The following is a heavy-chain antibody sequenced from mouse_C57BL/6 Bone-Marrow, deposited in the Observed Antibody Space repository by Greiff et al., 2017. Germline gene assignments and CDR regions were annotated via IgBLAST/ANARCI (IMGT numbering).Heavy chain of an antibody. CDR1: GFNIKDDY. V-gene: IGHV14-4*01. CDR2: IDPENGDT. CDR3: TTIITTVDAMYY. Sequence: EVQLQQSGAELVRPGASVKLSCTASGFNIKDDYMHWVKQRPEKGLEWIGWIDPENGDTEYASKFKGKATITADTSSNTAYLQLSSLTSEDTAFYYCTTIITTVDAMYYWGQGTSVTVSS. J-gene: IGHJ4*01. D-gene: IGHD1-1*01.